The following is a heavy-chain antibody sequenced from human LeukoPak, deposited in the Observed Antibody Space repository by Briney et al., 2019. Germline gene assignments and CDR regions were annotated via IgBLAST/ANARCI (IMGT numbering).Heavy chain of an antibody. D-gene: IGHD2-15*01. V-gene: IGHV3-11*05. Sequence: GGSLRLSCAASGFTVSSNYMGWVRQAPGKGLEWVSDISSSSSYTNYADSVKGRFTISRDNAKNSLYLQMNSLRAEDTAVYYCARDRYCSGGSCYRNWFDPWGQGTLVTVSS. J-gene: IGHJ5*02. CDR1: GFTVSSNY. CDR3: ARDRYCSGGSCYRNWFDP. CDR2: ISSSSSYT.